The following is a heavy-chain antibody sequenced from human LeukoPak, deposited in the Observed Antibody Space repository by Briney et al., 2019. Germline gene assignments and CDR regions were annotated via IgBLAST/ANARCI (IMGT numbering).Heavy chain of an antibody. V-gene: IGHV4-59*08. CDR2: ISDIAST. J-gene: IGHJ4*02. CDR3: AAHHPRNTVDF. D-gene: IGHD2-8*02. Sequence: SETLSLTCTVSGGSISSYYWSWIRQPPGKGLEWIAYISDIASTNCTPSLKSRVTISLDTSKNQFSLKLSSVTAADTAVYYCAAHHPRNTVDFWGQGTLVTVSS. CDR1: GGSISSYY.